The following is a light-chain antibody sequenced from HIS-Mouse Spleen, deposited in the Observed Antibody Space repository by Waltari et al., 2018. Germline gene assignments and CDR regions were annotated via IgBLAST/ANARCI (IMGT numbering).Light chain of an antibody. CDR2: EDS. CDR1: AVPHKY. CDR3: YSTDSSGNHRV. Sequence: SYELTQPPSVSGSPGQTARITCTGDAVPHKYAYWYQQKSGQAPVLVIFEDSKRPSGIPERFSGSSSGTMATLTISGAQVEDEADYYCYSTDSSGNHRVFGGGTKLTVL. V-gene: IGLV3-10*01. J-gene: IGLJ2*01.